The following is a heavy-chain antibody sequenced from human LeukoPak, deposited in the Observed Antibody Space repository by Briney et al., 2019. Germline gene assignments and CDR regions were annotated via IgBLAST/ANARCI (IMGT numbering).Heavy chain of an antibody. V-gene: IGHV4-38-2*02. D-gene: IGHD3-22*01. J-gene: IGHJ3*02. CDR2: IYHSGRT. CDR3: ACLTTADAFDI. Sequence: SETLSLTCTVSGYSISSGYYWGWIRQPPGKGLEWIGIIYHSGRTDYNPSLKSRVTISEDTSKNQFSLKLSSVTAADTAVYYCACLTTADAFDIWGQGTMVTVSS. CDR1: GYSISSGYY.